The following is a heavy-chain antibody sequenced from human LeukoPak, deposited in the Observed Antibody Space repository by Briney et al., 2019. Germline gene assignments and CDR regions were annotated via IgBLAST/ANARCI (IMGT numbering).Heavy chain of an antibody. CDR3: ARVISSGYPNNWFDP. D-gene: IGHD3-22*01. CDR2: IYYSGST. V-gene: IGHV4-39*07. Sequence: PSETLSLTCTVSGGSISSSSYYWGWIRQPPGKGLEWIGSIYYSGSTYYNPSLKSRVTISVDTSKNQFSLKLSSVTAADTAVYYCARVISSGYPNNWFDPWGQGTLVTVSS. CDR1: GGSISSSSYY. J-gene: IGHJ5*02.